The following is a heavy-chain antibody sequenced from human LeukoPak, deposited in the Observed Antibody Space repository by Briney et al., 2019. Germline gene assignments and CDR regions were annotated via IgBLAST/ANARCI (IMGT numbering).Heavy chain of an antibody. Sequence: GESLKISCKGSGYTFNNYWIGWVRQMPGKGLEWMGFLYPDASATTYNPSFQGRVTISVDRSVTSAYLEWSSLTASDTAMYYCARRGYSSSSRVDVWGKGTTVTVSS. V-gene: IGHV5-51*01. CDR1: GYTFNNYW. CDR3: ARRGYSSSSRVDV. D-gene: IGHD6-6*01. CDR2: LYPDASAT. J-gene: IGHJ6*04.